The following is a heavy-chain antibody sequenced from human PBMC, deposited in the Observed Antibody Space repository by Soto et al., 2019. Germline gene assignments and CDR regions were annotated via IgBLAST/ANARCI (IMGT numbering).Heavy chain of an antibody. V-gene: IGHV1-69*06. CDR1: GGTFSSYA. D-gene: IGHD3-3*01. CDR2: IIPIFGTA. CDR3: ATHPGWSGSGAFDY. J-gene: IGHJ4*02. Sequence: SVKVSCKASGGTFSSYAISWVRQAPGQGLEWMGGIIPIFGTANYAQKFQGRVTITADKSTSTAYMELSSLRSEDTAVYYCATHPGWSGSGAFDYWGQGTLVTVS.